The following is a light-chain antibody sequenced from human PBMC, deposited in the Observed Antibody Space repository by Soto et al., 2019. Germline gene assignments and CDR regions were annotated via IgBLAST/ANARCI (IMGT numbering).Light chain of an antibody. Sequence: QSVLTQPASVSGSPGQSITISCTGTTNDIGGYNLVSWYQQHPGKAPKLMIYEANKRPSGVSDRFSGSKSGNTASLTISPPQAEDEADYSSCSFAGGATFVFGGGTKLTVL. CDR1: TNDIGGYNL. CDR3: CSFAGGATFV. V-gene: IGLV2-23*02. CDR2: EAN. J-gene: IGLJ2*01.